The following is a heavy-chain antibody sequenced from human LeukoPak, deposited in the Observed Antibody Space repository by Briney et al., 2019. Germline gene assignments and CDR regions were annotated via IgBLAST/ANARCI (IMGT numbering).Heavy chain of an antibody. CDR1: GFTFSNAW. CDR3: ASGYSCYGSHFNY. J-gene: IGHJ4*02. Sequence: GGSLRLSCAASGFTFSNAWMSWVRQAPGKGLEWVSSISSSSSYIYYADSVKGRFTISRDNAKNSLYLQMNSLRAEDTAVYYCASGYSCYGSHFNYWGQGTLVTVSS. CDR2: ISSSSSYI. D-gene: IGHD5-12*01. V-gene: IGHV3-21*01.